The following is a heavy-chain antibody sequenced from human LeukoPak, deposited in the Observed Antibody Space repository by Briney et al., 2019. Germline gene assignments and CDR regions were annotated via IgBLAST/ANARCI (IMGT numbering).Heavy chain of an antibody. Sequence: GGSLRLSCAASGFTFSNYWMHWVRQAPGTGLVWVSRIRIDGDTSYADSVRGRFTISRDNAKNTLYLQMNSLRAEDTAVYYCARDSGLYYGDWGQGTLVSVSS. V-gene: IGHV3-74*01. CDR1: GFTFSNYW. CDR3: ARDSGLYYGD. CDR2: IRIDGDT. D-gene: IGHD3-22*01. J-gene: IGHJ4*02.